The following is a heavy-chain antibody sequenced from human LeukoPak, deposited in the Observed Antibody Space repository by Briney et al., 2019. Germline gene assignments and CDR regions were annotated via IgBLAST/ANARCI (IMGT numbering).Heavy chain of an antibody. CDR2: INPNSGGT. CDR3: ARGPVYYDSSGYSYYFDY. V-gene: IGHV1-2*02. J-gene: IGHJ4*02. CDR1: GYTFTGYY. D-gene: IGHD3-22*01. Sequence: ASVKVSCKASGYTFTGYYMHWVRQAPGQGLEWMGWINPNSGGTNYAQKFQGRVTMTRDTSTSTVYMELSSLRSEDTAVYYCARGPVYYDSSGYSYYFDYWGQGTLVTVSS.